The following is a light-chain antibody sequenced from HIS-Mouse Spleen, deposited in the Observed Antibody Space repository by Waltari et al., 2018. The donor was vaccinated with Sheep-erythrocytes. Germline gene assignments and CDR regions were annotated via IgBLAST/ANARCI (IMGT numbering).Light chain of an antibody. CDR3: SSYTSSSSYV. CDR2: NVS. V-gene: IGLV2-14*03. Sequence: QSALTQPASVSGSPGQSITIPCTGTSSDVGGYKYDSWYQQHPGKAPKLMIYNVSNRPSGVSNRFSGSKSGNTASLTISGLQAEDEADYYCSSYTSSSSYVFGTGTKVTVL. J-gene: IGLJ1*01. CDR1: SSDVGGYKY.